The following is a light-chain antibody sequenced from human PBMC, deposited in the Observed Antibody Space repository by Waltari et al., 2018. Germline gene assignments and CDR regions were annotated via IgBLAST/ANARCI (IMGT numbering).Light chain of an antibody. CDR2: DTR. CDR3: FVFHNNARV. V-gene: IGLV7-46*01. Sequence: QAVLTQEPSLTVSPGWTVTLTCGFSTGAVTSGHYPDWFRQKPGQAPRTLIYDTRNKHSWTPARFSGSLLGDKAALILSGAQPEDEAEYYCFVFHNNARVFGGGTKLTVL. CDR1: TGAVTSGHY. J-gene: IGLJ3*02.